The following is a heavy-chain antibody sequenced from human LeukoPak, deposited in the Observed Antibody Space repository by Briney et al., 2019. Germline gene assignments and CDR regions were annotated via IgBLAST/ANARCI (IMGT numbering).Heavy chain of an antibody. D-gene: IGHD4-23*01. CDR1: GFTFSSYG. CDR3: AKVPSDYGGNQGFDY. CDR2: IRYDGSNK. Sequence: GGSLRLSXAASGFTFSSYGMHWVRQAPGKGLEWVAFIRYDGSNKYYADSVKGRFTISRDNSKNALYLQTNSLRAEDTAVYYCAKVPSDYGGNQGFDYWGQGTLVTVSS. V-gene: IGHV3-30*02. J-gene: IGHJ4*02.